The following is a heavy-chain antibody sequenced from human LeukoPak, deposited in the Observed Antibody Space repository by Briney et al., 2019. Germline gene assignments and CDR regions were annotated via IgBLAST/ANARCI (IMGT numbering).Heavy chain of an antibody. CDR2: IYTSGST. V-gene: IGHV4-4*07. CDR3: ARDETAAGHYYYYYYMDV. CDR1: GGSISSYY. J-gene: IGHJ6*03. D-gene: IGHD6-13*01. Sequence: SETLSLTCTVSGGSISSYYWSWIRQPAGKGLEWIGRIYTSGSTNYNPSLKSRVTMSVDTSKNQFSLKLSSVTAADTAVYYCARDETAAGHYYYYYYMDVWGKGTTVTVSS.